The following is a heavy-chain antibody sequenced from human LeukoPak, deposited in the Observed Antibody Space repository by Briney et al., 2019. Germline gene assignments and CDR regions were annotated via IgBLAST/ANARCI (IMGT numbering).Heavy chain of an antibody. J-gene: IGHJ5*02. CDR1: GFTFSSYS. CDR2: IKSKTDGGTT. Sequence: GGSLRLSCAASGFTFSSYSMNWVRQAPGKGLEWVGRIKSKTDGGTTDYAAPVKGRFTISRDDSKNTLYLQMNSLKTEDTAVYYCTTRYFDWLLSNWFDPWGQGTLVTVSS. D-gene: IGHD3-9*01. V-gene: IGHV3-15*01. CDR3: TTRYFDWLLSNWFDP.